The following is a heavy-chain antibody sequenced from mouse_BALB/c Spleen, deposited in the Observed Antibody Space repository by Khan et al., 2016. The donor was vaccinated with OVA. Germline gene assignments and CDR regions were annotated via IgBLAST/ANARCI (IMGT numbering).Heavy chain of an antibody. D-gene: IGHD2-10*01. CDR1: GFSLTNYG. V-gene: IGHV2-6-1*01. CDR2: IWRDGST. Sequence: VELVESGPGLVAPSQSLSITCTISGFSLTNYGVHWVSQPPGKGLEWLVVIWRDGSTTYISALKSRLSISKDNSKSQVFLKMNSLHTDDTAIYYCARQPYYHYNIMDYWGEGTSVTVSS. J-gene: IGHJ4*01. CDR3: ARQPYYHYNIMDY.